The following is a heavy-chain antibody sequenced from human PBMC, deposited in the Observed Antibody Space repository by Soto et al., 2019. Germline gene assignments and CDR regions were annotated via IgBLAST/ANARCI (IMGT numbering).Heavy chain of an antibody. D-gene: IGHD1-26*01. CDR2: SRNKANSYST. Sequence: ESGGGLVQPGGSLRLSCAASGFTFSDHYMDWVRQAPGKGLEWVGRSRNKANSYSTEYAASVKGRFTISRDESKNSLYLQMHSLKTEDTAVYYCARFSGSYTRGLDYWGQGTLVTVSS. V-gene: IGHV3-72*01. J-gene: IGHJ4*02. CDR1: GFTFSDHY. CDR3: ARFSGSYTRGLDY.